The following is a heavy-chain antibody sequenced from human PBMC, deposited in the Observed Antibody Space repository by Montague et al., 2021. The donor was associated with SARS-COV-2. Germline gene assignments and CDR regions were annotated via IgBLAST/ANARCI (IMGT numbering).Heavy chain of an antibody. CDR2: IIHMENT. J-gene: IGHJ4*02. D-gene: IGHD5-18*01. CDR1: TGSLNSGA. CDR3: ARGGGYSYGALDY. V-gene: IGHV4-34*01. Sequence: SETLSLTCAAVTGSLNSGAERKSRRLKGRGLERTDEIIHMENTNYNPSLKSRVTISVDTSKKQFSLRLNSVTAADTAVYYCARGGGYSYGALDYWGQGTLVTVSS.